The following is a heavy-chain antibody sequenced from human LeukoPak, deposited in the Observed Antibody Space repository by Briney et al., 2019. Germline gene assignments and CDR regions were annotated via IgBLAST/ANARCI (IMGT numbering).Heavy chain of an antibody. V-gene: IGHV3-21*01. D-gene: IGHD2-2*01. CDR3: ARDADRIVVVPAAQAEYFQH. J-gene: IGHJ1*01. CDR1: GFTFSSYS. CDR2: ISSSSSYI. Sequence: GGSLRLSCAASGFTFSSYSMNWVRQAPGKGLEWVSSISSSSSYIYYADSVKGRFTISRDNAKNSLYLQMNSLRAEDTAVYYCARDADRIVVVPAAQAEYFQHWGQGTLVTVSS.